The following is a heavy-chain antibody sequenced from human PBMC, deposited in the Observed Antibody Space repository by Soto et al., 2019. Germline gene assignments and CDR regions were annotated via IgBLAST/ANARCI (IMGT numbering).Heavy chain of an antibody. CDR1: GYTFTSYY. D-gene: IGHD3-22*01. CDR3: ARGYSDTPHYYDSSGYWGY. CDR2: INPSGGST. V-gene: IGHV1-46*01. Sequence: ASVKVSCKASGYTFTSYYMHWVRQAPGQGLEWMGIINPSGGSTSYAQKFQGRVTMTRDTSTSTVYMELSSLRSEDTAVYYCARGYSDTPHYYDSSGYWGYWGQGTLVTVSS. J-gene: IGHJ4*02.